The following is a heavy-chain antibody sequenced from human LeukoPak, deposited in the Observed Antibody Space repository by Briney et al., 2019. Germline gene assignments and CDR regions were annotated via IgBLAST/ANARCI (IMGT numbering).Heavy chain of an antibody. J-gene: IGHJ2*01. CDR2: MHISGST. Sequence: SETLSLTCTVSGGSMSGYYWTWIRQPAGKGLEWIGRMHISGSTNYNPSLKSRITMSVDTSKNQFSLNLNSVTAEATAVYYCARLTTDQWYFDLWGRGTLVTVSS. CDR3: ARLTTDQWYFDL. D-gene: IGHD4/OR15-4a*01. V-gene: IGHV4-4*07. CDR1: GGSMSGYY.